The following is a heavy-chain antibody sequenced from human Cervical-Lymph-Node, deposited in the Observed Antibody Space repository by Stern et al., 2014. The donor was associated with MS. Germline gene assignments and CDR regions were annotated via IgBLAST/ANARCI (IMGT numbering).Heavy chain of an antibody. Sequence: QVQLQESGPGLVKPSETLSLTCTVSGGSISSYYWSWIRQPPGKGLEWIGYIYYSGSTNYNPSLKSRVTISVDTSKNQFSLKLSSVTAADTAVYYCATLEREQWLGYYYGMDVWGQGTTVTVSS. CDR1: GGSISSYY. V-gene: IGHV4-59*01. D-gene: IGHD6-19*01. CDR2: IYYSGST. J-gene: IGHJ6*02. CDR3: ATLEREQWLGYYYGMDV.